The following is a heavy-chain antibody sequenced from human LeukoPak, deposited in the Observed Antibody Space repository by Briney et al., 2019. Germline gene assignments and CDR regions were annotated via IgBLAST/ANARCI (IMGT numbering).Heavy chain of an antibody. Sequence: GGSLRLSCAASGFTFSSYWMSWVRQAPGKGLEWVANIKQDGSEKYYVDSVKGRFTISRDNAKNSLYLQINSLRAEDTAVYYCARGQGYDFWSGYFDYWGQGTLVTVSS. V-gene: IGHV3-7*01. CDR2: IKQDGSEK. D-gene: IGHD3-3*01. CDR1: GFTFSSYW. J-gene: IGHJ4*02. CDR3: ARGQGYDFWSGYFDY.